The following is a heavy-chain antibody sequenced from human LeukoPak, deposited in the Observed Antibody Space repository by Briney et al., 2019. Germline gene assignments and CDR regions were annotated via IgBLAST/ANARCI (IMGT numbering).Heavy chain of an antibody. Sequence: GSLRLSCAASGFTFDDYAMHWVRHAPGKGLEWIGFIFYSGTTNYNPSLKSRVTISVDTSKNQFSLKLSSVTAADTAVYYCARGGWNKFDYWGQGTLVTVSS. CDR2: IFYSGTT. V-gene: IGHV4-59*01. J-gene: IGHJ4*02. CDR1: GFTFDDYA. D-gene: IGHD3-22*01. CDR3: ARGGWNKFDY.